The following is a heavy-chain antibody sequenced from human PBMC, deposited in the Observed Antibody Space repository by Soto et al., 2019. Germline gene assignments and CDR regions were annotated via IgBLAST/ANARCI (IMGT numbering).Heavy chain of an antibody. V-gene: IGHV3-73*02. CDR3: ARIEYGVEG. J-gene: IGHJ6*02. D-gene: IGHD2-8*01. Sequence: EVQLVQSGGGRVQPGGSLKLSCEASGFTFSVSAIHWVRLASGKGLEWVGRIRTRKNRYVTKYAASVKGRFSISRDDSKNTAYRLTNSLKTEDTAVYYCARIEYGVEGWGQRTRVIVS. CDR2: IRTRKNRYVT. CDR1: GFTFSVSA.